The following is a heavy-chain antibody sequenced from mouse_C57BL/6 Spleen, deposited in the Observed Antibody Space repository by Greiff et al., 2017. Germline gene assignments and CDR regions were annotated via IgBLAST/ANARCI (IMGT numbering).Heavy chain of an antibody. Sequence: EVKLQESGPGLVKPSQSLSLTCSVTGYSITSGYYWNWIRQFPGNKLEWMGYISYDGSNNYNPSLKNRISITRDTSKNQFFLKLNSVTTEDTATYYCARRDDYDEEAMDYWGQGTSVTVSS. J-gene: IGHJ4*01. CDR3: ARRDDYDEEAMDY. V-gene: IGHV3-6*01. D-gene: IGHD2-4*01. CDR1: GYSITSGYY. CDR2: ISYDGSN.